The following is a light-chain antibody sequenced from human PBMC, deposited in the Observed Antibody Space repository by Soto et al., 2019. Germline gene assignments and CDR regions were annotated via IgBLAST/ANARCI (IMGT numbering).Light chain of an antibody. Sequence: DIQMTQSPSFLSASVGDRVTITCRASQSISNFLNWYQQKPGKAPKLLIYAASSLQSGVPERFSGSGSGTDFTLTISSLQPEDFEAYFCQQSHSTPLTFGGGTKVAIK. CDR1: QSISNF. J-gene: IGKJ4*01. CDR2: AAS. V-gene: IGKV1-39*01. CDR3: QQSHSTPLT.